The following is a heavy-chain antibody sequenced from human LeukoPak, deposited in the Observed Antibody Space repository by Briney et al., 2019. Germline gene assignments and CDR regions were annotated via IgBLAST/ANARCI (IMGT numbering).Heavy chain of an antibody. CDR2: IKQDGSEK. CDR3: ARSTQYDYVWGSYRHYFDY. CDR1: GFTFSSYW. D-gene: IGHD3-16*02. J-gene: IGHJ4*02. Sequence: GGSLRLSCAASGFTFSSYWMSWVRQAPGKGLEWVANIKQDGSEKYYVDSVKGRFTISRDNAKNSLYLQMNSLRAEDTAVYYCARSTQYDYVWGSYRHYFDYWGQGSLVTVSS. V-gene: IGHV3-7*01.